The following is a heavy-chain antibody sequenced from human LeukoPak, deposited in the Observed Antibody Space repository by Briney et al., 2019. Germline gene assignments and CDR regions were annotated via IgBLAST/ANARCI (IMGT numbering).Heavy chain of an antibody. CDR3: ARVGDTPFDY. CDR1: GYTFTGYY. J-gene: IGHJ4*02. Sequence: ASVTVSCKASGYTFTGYYMHWVRQAPGQGLEWMGWINPDSGGTNYAQNFQGWVTMTRDTSISTAYMELSRLRSDDTAVYYCARVGDTPFDYWGQGTLVTVSS. D-gene: IGHD2-21*01. CDR2: INPDSGGT. V-gene: IGHV1-2*04.